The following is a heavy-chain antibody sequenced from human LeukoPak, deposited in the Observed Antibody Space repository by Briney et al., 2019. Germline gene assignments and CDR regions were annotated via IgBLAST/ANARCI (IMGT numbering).Heavy chain of an antibody. D-gene: IGHD6-13*01. CDR3: ARRIAAAPMSWFDP. CDR1: GGSISSGSYY. Sequence: SETLSLTCTVSGGSISSGSYYWSWIRQPAGKGLEWIGRIYTSGSTNYNPSLKSLVTISVDTSKNQFSLKLSSVTAADTAVYYCARRIAAAPMSWFDPWGQGTLVTVSS. CDR2: IYTSGST. J-gene: IGHJ5*02. V-gene: IGHV4-61*02.